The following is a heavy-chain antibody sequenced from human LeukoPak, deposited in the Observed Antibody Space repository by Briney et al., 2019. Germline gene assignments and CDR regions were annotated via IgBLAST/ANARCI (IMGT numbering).Heavy chain of an antibody. CDR1: GFTFSSYA. J-gene: IGHJ6*02. V-gene: IGHV3-23*01. D-gene: IGHD6-19*01. Sequence: GGSLRLSCAASGFTFSSYAMTWVRQAPGKGLEWVASIDAGGGDTYHSDSVKGRFTISRDNSMNTLYLQMNSLRADDTAVYYCGRPTKYWLVRGDGVDVWGQGTTATVSS. CDR3: GRPTKYWLVRGDGVDV. CDR2: IDAGGGDT.